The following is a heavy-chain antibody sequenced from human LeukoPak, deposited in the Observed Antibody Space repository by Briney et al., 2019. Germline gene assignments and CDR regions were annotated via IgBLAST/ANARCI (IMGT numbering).Heavy chain of an antibody. CDR1: GFTFSSYA. V-gene: IGHV3-23*01. CDR3: AKHAKFYYDSSGYLDY. D-gene: IGHD3-22*01. CDR2: ISTTGGST. J-gene: IGHJ4*02. Sequence: PGGSLRLSCAASGFTFSSYAMSWVRQAPGKGLEWVSAISTTGGSTDYADSVKGRFTISRDNSKNTLYLQMNNLRAEDTAVYYCAKHAKFYYDSSGYLDYWGQGTLVTVSS.